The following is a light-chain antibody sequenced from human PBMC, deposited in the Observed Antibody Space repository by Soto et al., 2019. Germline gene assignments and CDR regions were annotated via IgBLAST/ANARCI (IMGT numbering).Light chain of an antibody. V-gene: IGLV2-11*01. CDR3: CSYAGPYTWV. CDR2: DVS. J-gene: IGLJ3*02. CDR1: SSDVGGYNY. Sequence: QSALTQPRSVSGSPGQSVTISCTGTSSDVGGYNYVSWYQQHPGKAPKLMIYDVSKRPSGVPDRFSGSKSGNTASLTISGLQAEDEADYYCCSYAGPYTWVFGGGTKLTDL.